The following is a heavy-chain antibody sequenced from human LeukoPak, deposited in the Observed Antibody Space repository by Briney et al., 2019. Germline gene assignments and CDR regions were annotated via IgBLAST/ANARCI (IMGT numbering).Heavy chain of an antibody. J-gene: IGHJ3*02. CDR1: GGSISSYY. D-gene: IGHD4-17*01. CDR2: IYDSGRT. Sequence: ASETLSLTCTVSGGSISSYYWTWIRQPPGKGLEWIGYIYDSGRTNYNPSLKSRVTTSVDTSRKQFSLKLSSVTAADTAVYYCVRDLYGDYAFDIWGQGTLVTVSS. CDR3: VRDLYGDYAFDI. V-gene: IGHV4-59*01.